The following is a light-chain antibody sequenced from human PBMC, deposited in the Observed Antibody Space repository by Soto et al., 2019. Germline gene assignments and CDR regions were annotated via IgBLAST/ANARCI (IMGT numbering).Light chain of an antibody. CDR3: QQSYSTPTIT. Sequence: IQLSESPSFVSASVGARLTITCRASQSISSYLNWYQQKPGKAPKLLIYAASSLQSGVPSRFSGSGSGTDFTLTISSLQPEDFATYYCQQSYSTPTITFGQGTRLE. V-gene: IGKV1-39*01. J-gene: IGKJ5*01. CDR2: AAS. CDR1: QSISSY.